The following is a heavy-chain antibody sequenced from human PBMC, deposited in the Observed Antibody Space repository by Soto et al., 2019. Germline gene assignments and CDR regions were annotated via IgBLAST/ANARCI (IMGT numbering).Heavy chain of an antibody. CDR3: ARDPGSSGYQIDY. D-gene: IGHD3-22*01. Sequence: PGGSLRLSCAASGFTFSSYGMHWVRQAPGKGLEWVAVIWYDGSNKYYADSVKGRFTISRDNSKNTLYLQMNSLRAEDTAVYYYARDPGSSGYQIDYWGQGTLVTVSS. V-gene: IGHV3-33*01. CDR2: IWYDGSNK. J-gene: IGHJ4*02. CDR1: GFTFSSYG.